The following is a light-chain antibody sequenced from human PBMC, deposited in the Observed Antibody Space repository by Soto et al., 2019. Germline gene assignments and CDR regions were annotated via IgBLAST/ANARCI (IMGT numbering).Light chain of an antibody. CDR3: LQDYTYPLN. CDR1: QGVKND. V-gene: IGKV1-6*01. Sequence: IQMTQSPSSLSASVGDRVTITCRASQGVKNDLGWYQQRPGKAPKLLIYAASSLQSGVPSRFRGSGSGTDFTLTITSLQPEDFATYYCLQDYTYPLNFGGGTKVDSK. J-gene: IGKJ4*01. CDR2: AAS.